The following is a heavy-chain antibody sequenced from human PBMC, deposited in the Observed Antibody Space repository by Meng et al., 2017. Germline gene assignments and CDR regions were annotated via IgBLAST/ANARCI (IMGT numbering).Heavy chain of an antibody. J-gene: IGHJ4*02. CDR2: MNPNSGNT. Sequence: LVQCGADVKKPGALVKVSCNASGYTFTSYDINWVGQATGQGLEWMGWMNPNSGNTGYAQKFQGRVTMTRNTSISTAYMELSSLRSEDTAVYYCARGPNRWTGFDYWGQGTLVTVSS. CDR3: ARGPNRWTGFDY. V-gene: IGHV1-8*01. D-gene: IGHD3/OR15-3a*01. CDR1: GYTFTSYD.